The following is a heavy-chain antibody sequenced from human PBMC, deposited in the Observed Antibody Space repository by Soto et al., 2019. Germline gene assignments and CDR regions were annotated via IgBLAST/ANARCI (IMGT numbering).Heavy chain of an antibody. J-gene: IGHJ5*02. Sequence: QVQLVQSGAEVKKPGASVKVSCKASGYTFTSYYMHWVRQAPGQGLEWMGIINPSGGSTSYAQKFAGRVPMTRDTSTSTAYMELSSLRSEDTAVYYGARVSPPDPRYGYVGNYWFDPWGQGTLVTVSS. V-gene: IGHV1-46*03. CDR2: INPSGGST. CDR3: ARVSPPDPRYGYVGNYWFDP. CDR1: GYTFTSYY. D-gene: IGHD5-18*01.